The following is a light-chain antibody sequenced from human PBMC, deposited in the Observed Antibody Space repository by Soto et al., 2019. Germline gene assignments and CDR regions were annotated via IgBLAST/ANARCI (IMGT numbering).Light chain of an antibody. Sequence: QSVLTQPPSVSGAPGQRVTISCTGSSSNIGAGYDVHWYQQRPGTAPKLLIYGNSNRPSGVPDRFSGSKSGTSASLAITGLQAEGEADYYCQSYDSSLSGSVVFGGGTQLTVL. V-gene: IGLV1-40*01. CDR1: SSNIGAGYD. J-gene: IGLJ2*01. CDR3: QSYDSSLSGSVV. CDR2: GNS.